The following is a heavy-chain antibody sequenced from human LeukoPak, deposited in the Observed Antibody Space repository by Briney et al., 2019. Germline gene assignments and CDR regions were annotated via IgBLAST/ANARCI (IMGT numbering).Heavy chain of an antibody. J-gene: IGHJ5*02. CDR2: INPNSGGT. V-gene: IGHV1-2*02. Sequence: ASVKVSCKASGYTFTGYYMHWVRQAPGQGLEWMGWINPNSGGTNYAQKFQGRVTMTRDTSISTAYMELSRLRSDDTAVYYCARDVGSWYNDWFDPWGQGTLVTVSS. CDR3: ARDVGSWYNDWFDP. D-gene: IGHD6-13*01. CDR1: GYTFTGYY.